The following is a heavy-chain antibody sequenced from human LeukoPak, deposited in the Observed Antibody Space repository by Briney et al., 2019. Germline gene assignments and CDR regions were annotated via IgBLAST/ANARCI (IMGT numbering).Heavy chain of an antibody. CDR3: ARDMGLSHYDSSDYYYHAFDI. D-gene: IGHD3-22*01. J-gene: IGHJ3*02. CDR1: GFTFSSYW. CDR2: IKQDGSEK. V-gene: IGHV3-7*01. Sequence: GGSLRLSCAASGFTFSSYWMSWVRQAPGKGLEWVANIKQDGSEKYYVDSVKGRFTISRDNAKNSLYLQMNSLRAEDTAVYYCARDMGLSHYDSSDYYYHAFDIWGQGTMLTVSS.